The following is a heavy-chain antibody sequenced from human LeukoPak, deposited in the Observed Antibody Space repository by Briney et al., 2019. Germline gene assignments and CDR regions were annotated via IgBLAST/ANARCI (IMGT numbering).Heavy chain of an antibody. V-gene: IGHV3-33*06. J-gene: IGHJ4*02. CDR2: IWNDGTNK. D-gene: IGHD4-11*01. CDR3: AKDAQGGFDYSNSLQY. CDR1: GFTFSHYG. Sequence: GGSLRLSCAASGFTFSHYGMHWVRQAPGKGPEWVAVIWNDGTNKYYADSVKGRFTISRDDSKNTLFLHMDSLRAEDTAFYYCAKDAQGGFDYSNSLQYWGQGSLVTVSS.